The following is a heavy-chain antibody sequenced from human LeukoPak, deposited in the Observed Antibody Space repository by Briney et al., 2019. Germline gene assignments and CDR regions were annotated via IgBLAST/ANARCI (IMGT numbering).Heavy chain of an antibody. CDR1: GYTFSNFG. V-gene: IGHV1-18*01. CDR3: ARDGTSTDDY. D-gene: IGHD2-2*01. CDR2: ISGNNDNP. Sequence: ASVRVSCKASGYTFSNFGINWVRQAPGQGLEWMGWISGNNDNPNYGQKFQGRLTVTTDSSTNTAYMELRNLRFDDTAVYYCARDGTSTDDYWGQGTLVTVSS. J-gene: IGHJ4*02.